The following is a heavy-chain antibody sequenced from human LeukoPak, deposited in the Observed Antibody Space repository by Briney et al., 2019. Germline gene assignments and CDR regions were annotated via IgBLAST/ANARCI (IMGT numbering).Heavy chain of an antibody. CDR2: IIPIFGTT. D-gene: IGHD4-11*01. Sequence: SVTVSCKASGGTFSNYAISWVRQAPGQGLEWMGGIIPIFGTTNYAQKFQGRVTITADESTSTAYMELSSLRSEDTAVYYCARGMNPYSNYVAADYWGQGTLVTVSS. CDR1: GGTFSNYA. CDR3: ARGMNPYSNYVAADY. V-gene: IGHV1-69*01. J-gene: IGHJ4*02.